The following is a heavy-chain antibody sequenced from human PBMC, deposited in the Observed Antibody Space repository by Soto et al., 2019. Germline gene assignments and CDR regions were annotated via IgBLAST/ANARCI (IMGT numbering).Heavy chain of an antibody. J-gene: IGHJ4*02. V-gene: IGHV1-18*01. CDR2: ISAYNWNT. CDR3: TKDQDPITDRILQY. CDR1: GGTFTSFG. Sequence: GASVKVSCKGCGGTFTSFGFNCVGQAPGQGLEWLGWISAYNWNTHYAQKVRDRVTLTTYTSTTTAYKELRRMTADDTAVYYSTKDQDPITDRILQYWGQGTRVTVSS. D-gene: IGHD3-10*01.